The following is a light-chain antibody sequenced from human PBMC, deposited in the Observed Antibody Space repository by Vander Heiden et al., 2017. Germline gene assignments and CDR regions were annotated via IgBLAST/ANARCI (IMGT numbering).Light chain of an antibody. V-gene: IGLV3-21*02. CDR2: DDR. Sequence: SYVLTQPPSVSVAPGQTATITCGGNNLGSKSVHWYQQEPGQAPVLVVFDDRDRPSGIPDRFSGSKSGSTASLTISRVEAGDEADYYCQVWDGDSEHIIFGGGTKLTVL. CDR1: NLGSKS. J-gene: IGLJ2*01. CDR3: QVWDGDSEHII.